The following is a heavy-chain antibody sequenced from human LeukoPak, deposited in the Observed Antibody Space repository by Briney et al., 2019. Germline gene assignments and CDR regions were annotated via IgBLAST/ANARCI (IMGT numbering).Heavy chain of an antibody. V-gene: IGHV3-23*01. CDR2: ISGSGGST. J-gene: IGHJ4*02. CDR1: GFTFSSYA. CDR3: ANGDTASSFDY. Sequence: NPGGSLRLSGAASGFTFSSYAMSWVRQAPGKGLEWVSAISGSGGSTYYADSVKGRFTISRDNSKNTLYLQMNSLRAEDTAVYYCANGDTASSFDYWGQGTLVTVSS. D-gene: IGHD5-18*01.